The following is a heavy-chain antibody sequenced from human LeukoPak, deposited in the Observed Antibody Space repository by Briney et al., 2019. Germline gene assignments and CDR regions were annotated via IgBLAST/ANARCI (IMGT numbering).Heavy chain of an antibody. J-gene: IGHJ5*02. CDR2: ITRSSTST. D-gene: IGHD1-20*01. CDR1: GFTFSSYS. V-gene: IGHV3-21*01. Sequence: RGSLRLSCAASGFTFSSYSMNWVRQAPGKGLEWVSSITRSSTSTYYTDSARGRFTISRDNAKNSLYLQMNSLRAEDTAVYYCARDNWNDAPGGFDPWGQGTLVTVSS. CDR3: ARDNWNDAPGGFDP.